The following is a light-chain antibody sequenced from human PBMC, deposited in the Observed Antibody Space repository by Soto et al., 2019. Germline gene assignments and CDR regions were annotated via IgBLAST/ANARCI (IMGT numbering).Light chain of an antibody. CDR1: QSISSW. CDR3: HHYNYRPPL. CDR2: KAS. V-gene: IGKV1-5*03. J-gene: IGKJ1*01. Sequence: DIQMTQSPSTLSASVGDRVTITCRASQSISSWLAWYQQKPGKAPKLLIYKASSLESGVPSRFSGSGSGTEFTLTISSLQSEDFAVYYCHHYNYRPPLFGQGTKVDIK.